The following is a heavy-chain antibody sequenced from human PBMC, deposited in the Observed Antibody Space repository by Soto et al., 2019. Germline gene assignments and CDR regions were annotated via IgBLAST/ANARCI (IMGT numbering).Heavy chain of an antibody. D-gene: IGHD3-10*01. Sequence: EVQLLESGGGLVQPGESLRLSCAASGFSFSSKGMSWVRQAPGKGLEWVSGISGGGGGTYYADSVKGRFTISRDNSKSTLYLQMNTLRAEDTAVYYCAKGTRSGSYSGFDYWGQGTLVTVSS. CDR3: AKGTRSGSYSGFDY. CDR1: GFSFSSKG. V-gene: IGHV3-23*01. CDR2: ISGGGGGT. J-gene: IGHJ4*02.